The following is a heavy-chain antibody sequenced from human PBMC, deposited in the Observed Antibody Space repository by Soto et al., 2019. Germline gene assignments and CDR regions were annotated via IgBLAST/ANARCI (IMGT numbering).Heavy chain of an antibody. CDR3: AKPVVATELTLDY. CDR2: ISYDGSNK. J-gene: IGHJ4*02. Sequence: PGGSLRLSCAASGFTFSSYGMHWVRQVPGKGLEWVAVISYDGSNKYYADSVKGRFTISRDNSKNTLYLQMNSLRAEDTAVYYCAKPVVATELTLDYWGQGTLVTVSS. V-gene: IGHV3-30*18. CDR1: GFTFSSYG. D-gene: IGHD5-12*01.